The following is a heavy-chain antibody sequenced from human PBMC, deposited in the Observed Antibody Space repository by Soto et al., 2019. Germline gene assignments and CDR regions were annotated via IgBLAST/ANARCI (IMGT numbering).Heavy chain of an antibody. CDR1: GFTFSSYS. CDR2: ISSSSSTI. D-gene: IGHD5-12*01. Sequence: GGSLRLSCAASGFTFSSYSMNWVRQAPGKGLEWVSYISSSSSTIYYADSVKGRFTISRDNAKNSLYLQMNSLRAEDTAVYYCARDLEYSGYEANYFQHWGQGTLVTVSS. J-gene: IGHJ1*01. V-gene: IGHV3-48*01. CDR3: ARDLEYSGYEANYFQH.